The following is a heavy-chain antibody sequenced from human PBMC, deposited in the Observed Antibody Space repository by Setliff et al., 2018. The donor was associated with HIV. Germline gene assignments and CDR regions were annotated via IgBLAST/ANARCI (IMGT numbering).Heavy chain of an antibody. CDR2: IIPILGIA. D-gene: IGHD6-13*01. Sequence: SVKVSCKASGYTFSSYAISWVRQAPGQGLEWMGGIIPILGIANYAQKFQGRVTITAVESTSTAYMELSSLSSEDTAVFYCARVGHSSSYHYYGMDVWGQGTTVTV. V-gene: IGHV1-69*10. CDR3: ARVGHSSSYHYYGMDV. J-gene: IGHJ6*02. CDR1: GYTFSSYA.